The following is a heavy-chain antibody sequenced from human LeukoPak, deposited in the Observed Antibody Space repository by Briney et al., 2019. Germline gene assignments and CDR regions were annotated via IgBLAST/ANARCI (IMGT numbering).Heavy chain of an antibody. CDR3: ATMEPGGAPKWAFDI. CDR1: GYTLTELS. V-gene: IGHV1-24*01. CDR2: FDPEDGET. J-gene: IGHJ3*02. Sequence: ASVKVSCKVSGYTLTELSMHWVRQAPGKALEWMGGFDPEDGETIYAQKFQGRVTMTEDTSTDTAYMELSSLRSEDTAVYYCATMEPGGAPKWAFDIWGQGTMVTVSS. D-gene: IGHD1-26*01.